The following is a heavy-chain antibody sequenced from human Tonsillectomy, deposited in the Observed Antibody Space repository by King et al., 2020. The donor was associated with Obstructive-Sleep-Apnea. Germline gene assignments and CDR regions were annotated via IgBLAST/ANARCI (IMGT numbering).Heavy chain of an antibody. CDR2: VNRGAT. J-gene: IGHJ4*02. CDR1: GLTFSSYG. CDR3: AKEGGGSGIYWVDH. Sequence: VQLVESGGGLVQPGGSLRLSCAASGLTFSSYGMSWVRQAPGKGLEWVSAVNRGATYYAASVRGRFTISRDNSRNTVLLQMNSLGADDTVIYYCAKEGGGSGIYWVDHWGQGTLVTVSS. V-gene: IGHV3-23*04. D-gene: IGHD3-10*01.